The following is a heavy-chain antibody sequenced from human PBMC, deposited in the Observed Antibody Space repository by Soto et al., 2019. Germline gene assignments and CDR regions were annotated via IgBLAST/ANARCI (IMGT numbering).Heavy chain of an antibody. CDR3: ATDGRYSYGYVGVY. J-gene: IGHJ4*02. CDR2: ISYDGSNK. D-gene: IGHD5-18*01. CDR1: GFTFSSYG. V-gene: IGHV3-30*03. Sequence: QVQLVESGGGVVQPGRSLRLSCAASGFTFSSYGMHWVRQAPGKGLEWVAVISYDGSNKYYADSVKGRFTISRDNSKNTLYLQMNSLRAEDTAVYYCATDGRYSYGYVGVYWGQGTLVTVSS.